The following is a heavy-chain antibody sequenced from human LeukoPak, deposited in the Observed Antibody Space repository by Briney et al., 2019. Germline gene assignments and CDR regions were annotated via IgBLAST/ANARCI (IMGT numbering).Heavy chain of an antibody. J-gene: IGHJ3*02. D-gene: IGHD1-26*01. CDR3: ARGKEWELGNAFDI. V-gene: IGHV4-39*07. CDR1: GGSISSSSYY. CDR2: IYYSGST. Sequence: SETLPLTCTVSGGSISSSSYYWGWIRQPPGKGLEWIGSIYYSGSTYYNPSLKSRVTISVDTSKNQFSLKLSSVTAADTAVYYCARGKEWELGNAFDIWGQGTMVTVSS.